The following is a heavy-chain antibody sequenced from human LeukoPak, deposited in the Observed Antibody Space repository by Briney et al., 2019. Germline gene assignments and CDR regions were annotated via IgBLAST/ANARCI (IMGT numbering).Heavy chain of an antibody. D-gene: IGHD4-17*01. CDR2: IYPGDSDT. CDR3: ASGSSYGDYVGNYFDY. CDR1: GYSFTSYW. J-gene: IGHJ4*02. V-gene: IGHV5-51*03. Sequence: GESLKISCKGSGYSFTSYWIGWVRQMPGKGLEWMGIIYPGDSDTRYSPSFQGQVTISADKSTSTAYLQWSSLKASDTAMYYCASGSSYGDYVGNYFDYWGQGTLVTVSS.